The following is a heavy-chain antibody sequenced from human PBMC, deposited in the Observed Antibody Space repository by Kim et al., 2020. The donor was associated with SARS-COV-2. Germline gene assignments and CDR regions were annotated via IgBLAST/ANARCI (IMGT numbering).Heavy chain of an antibody. Sequence: ADSVKGRFTISKDNAKNALDLEMNTLRAEDTAVDYCARVSRWLQVRDVDAWGQGTLVTVAS. J-gene: IGHJ5*02. CDR3: ARVSRWLQVRDVDA. D-gene: IGHD5-12*01. V-gene: IGHV3-11*01.